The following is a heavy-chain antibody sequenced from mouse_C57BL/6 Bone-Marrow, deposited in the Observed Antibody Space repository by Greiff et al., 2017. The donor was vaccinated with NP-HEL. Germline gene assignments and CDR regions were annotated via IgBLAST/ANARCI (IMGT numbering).Heavy chain of an antibody. Sequence: VQRVESGPELVKPGASVKISCKASGYAFSSSWMNWVKQRPGKGLEWIGRIYPGDGDTNYNGKFKGKATLTADKSSSTAYMQLSSLTSEDSAVYFCARHEGPNWDWFAYWGQGTLVTVSA. V-gene: IGHV1-82*01. CDR1: GYAFSSSW. CDR3: ARHEGPNWDWFAY. CDR2: IYPGDGDT. D-gene: IGHD4-1*01. J-gene: IGHJ3*01.